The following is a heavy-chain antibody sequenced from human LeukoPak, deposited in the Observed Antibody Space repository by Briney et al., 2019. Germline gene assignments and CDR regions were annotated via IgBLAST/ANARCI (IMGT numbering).Heavy chain of an antibody. J-gene: IGHJ6*03. CDR2: IIPIFGTA. V-gene: IGHV1-69*05. CDR3: ARSDRTLLSSSWKDYYYYYMDV. D-gene: IGHD6-13*01. Sequence: ASVKVSCKASGGTFSSYAISWVRQAPGQGLEWMGGIIPIFGTANYAQKFQGRVMITTDESTSTAYMELSSLRSEDTAVYYCARSDRTLLSSSWKDYYYYYMDVWGKGTAVTVSS. CDR1: GGTFSSYA.